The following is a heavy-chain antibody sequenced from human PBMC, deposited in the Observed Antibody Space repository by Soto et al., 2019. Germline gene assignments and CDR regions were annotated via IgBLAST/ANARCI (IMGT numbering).Heavy chain of an antibody. CDR1: GAAFSSYA. Sequence: SVKVYCKASGAAFSSYAISRVRQAPGKGLEWMGGIIPIFGTANYAQKFQGRVTITADKSTSTAYMERSSLRSEDTAVYYCARFDDCGXGSCYPDVYYYYYGMDVWGRGTTVTVAS. D-gene: IGHD2-15*01. V-gene: IGHV1-69*06. CDR2: IIPIFGTA. J-gene: IGHJ6*02. CDR3: ARFDDCGXGSCYPDVYYYYYGMDV.